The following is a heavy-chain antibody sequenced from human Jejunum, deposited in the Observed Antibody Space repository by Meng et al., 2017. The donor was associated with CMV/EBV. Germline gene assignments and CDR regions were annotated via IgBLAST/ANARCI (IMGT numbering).Heavy chain of an antibody. D-gene: IGHD2-2*01. CDR1: SISSGYY. CDR2: IKYNWRT. Sequence: SISSGYYWTWIRQPPGKGLEWIGFIKYNWRTYYNPSLKSRVTISIDTSKNQFSLRLSSVTAADAAVYYCARTQDCSSTSCYTGFDPWGQGTLVTVSS. CDR3: ARTQDCSSTSCYTGFDP. J-gene: IGHJ5*02. V-gene: IGHV4-30-4*08.